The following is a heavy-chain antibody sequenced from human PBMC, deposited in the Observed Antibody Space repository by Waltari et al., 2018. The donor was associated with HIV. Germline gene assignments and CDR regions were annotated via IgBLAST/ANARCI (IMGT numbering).Heavy chain of an antibody. D-gene: IGHD3-22*01. V-gene: IGHV4-39*01. CDR2: IYYSGST. CDR1: GGSISSTSYY. J-gene: IGHJ5*02. CDR3: ARLRGRGGITMIVPRFDP. Sequence: QLQLQESGPGLVKPSETLSLTCTVSGGSISSTSYYWGWIRQPPGKGLEWIGTIYYSGSTYYNPSLKKRVTISVDTAKNQFSRKRSSVTAADTAVYYCARLRGRGGITMIVPRFDPWGQGTLVTVSS.